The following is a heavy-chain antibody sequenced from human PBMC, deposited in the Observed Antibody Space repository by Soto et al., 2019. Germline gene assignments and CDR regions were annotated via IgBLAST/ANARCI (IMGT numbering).Heavy chain of an antibody. CDR1: GFSVSLNY. J-gene: IGHJ4*02. CDR3: ATGRDGDFYYSGY. D-gene: IGHD2-21*01. V-gene: IGHV3-53*01. CDR2: IYSGGST. Sequence: EVQLLESGGGLIQPAGSLRLSCAASGFSVSLNYMSWVRQAPGKGLEWVSLIYSGGSTYYADSVKGRFTISRDNSKNTLYLQMDSLRTDDTAVYYCATGRDGDFYYSGYWGQGTLVTVS.